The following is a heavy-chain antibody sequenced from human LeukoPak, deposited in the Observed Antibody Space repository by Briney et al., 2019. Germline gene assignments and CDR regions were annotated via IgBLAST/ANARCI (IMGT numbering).Heavy chain of an antibody. D-gene: IGHD2/OR15-2a*01. V-gene: IGHV4-4*07. CDR1: GGSISTYY. J-gene: IGHJ4*02. CDR3: ARDFYGDDGHHPFDY. CDR2: IFASGST. Sequence: SETLSLTCSVSGGSISTYYWNWLRQPAGKELEWIGRIFASGSTNYNPSLKSRVTISMDKPKNHCSLILKSVTAADTAFYYCARDFYGDDGHHPFDYWGQGILVTVSS.